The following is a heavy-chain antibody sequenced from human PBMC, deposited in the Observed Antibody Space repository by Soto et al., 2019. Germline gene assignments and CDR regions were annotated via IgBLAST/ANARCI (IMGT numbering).Heavy chain of an antibody. V-gene: IGHV3-30-3*01. D-gene: IGHD2-15*01. CDR2: ISYDGSNK. J-gene: IGHJ4*02. CDR3: ARDSGPLYCSGGSCYSGDFDY. Sequence: QVQLVESGGGVVQPGRSLRLSCAASGFTFSSYAMHWVRQAPGKGLEWVAVISYDGSNKYYADSVKGRFTISRDNSKNTLYLKMNSLRAEDTAVYYCARDSGPLYCSGGSCYSGDFDYWGQGTLVTVSS. CDR1: GFTFSSYA.